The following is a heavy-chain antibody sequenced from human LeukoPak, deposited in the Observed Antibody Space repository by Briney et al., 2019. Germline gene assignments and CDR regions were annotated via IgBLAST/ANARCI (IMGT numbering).Heavy chain of an antibody. CDR1: GFXFSSYA. Sequence: PGGSLRLSCAASGFXFSSYAISWVRQTPGKGLEWVSTLSGSGGSTYYADSVKGRFTISRDNSKNTLYLQMNSLRAEDTAVYYCAKDTWNGPFDYWGQGTLVTVSS. D-gene: IGHD1-1*01. J-gene: IGHJ4*02. CDR2: LSGSGGST. CDR3: AKDTWNGPFDY. V-gene: IGHV3-23*01.